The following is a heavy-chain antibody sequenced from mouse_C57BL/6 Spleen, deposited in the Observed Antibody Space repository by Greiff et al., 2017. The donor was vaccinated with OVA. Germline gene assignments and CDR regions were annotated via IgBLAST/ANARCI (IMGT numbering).Heavy chain of an antibody. CDR2: ISSGSSTI. D-gene: IGHD4-1*01. Sequence: EVQLVESGGGLVKPGGSLKLSCAASGFTFSDYGMHWVRQAPEKGLEWVAYISSGSSTIYYADTVKGRFTISRDNAKNTLFMQMTSLRSEDTAMYYCARRTGTGYAMDYWGQGTSVTVSS. J-gene: IGHJ4*01. V-gene: IGHV5-17*01. CDR3: ARRTGTGYAMDY. CDR1: GFTFSDYG.